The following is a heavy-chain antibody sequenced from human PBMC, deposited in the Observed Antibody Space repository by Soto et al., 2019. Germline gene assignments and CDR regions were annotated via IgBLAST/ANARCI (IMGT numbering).Heavy chain of an antibody. CDR2: INPHGGST. V-gene: IGHV1-46*01. CDR3: ARSSGGNFGIIIEGSNWFDP. Sequence: GASVKVSCKAPGDTFTMYYLNCVRQAPLQWRDGMGVINPHGGSTKYAQKFQGRVTMTRDTFRSTVYMELRSLRSDDTAIYYCARSSGGNFGIIIEGSNWFDPWGQGTLVTVSS. CDR1: GDTFTMYY. D-gene: IGHD3-3*01. J-gene: IGHJ5*02.